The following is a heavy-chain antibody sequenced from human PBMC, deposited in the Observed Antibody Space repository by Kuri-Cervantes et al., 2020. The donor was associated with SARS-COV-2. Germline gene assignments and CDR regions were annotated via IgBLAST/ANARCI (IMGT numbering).Heavy chain of an antibody. D-gene: IGHD3-22*01. CDR2: ISYSGST. V-gene: IGHV4-39*07. CDR1: GDTISTDTYY. Sequence: ESLKISCSVSGDTISTDTYYWGWIRQPPGQGLEWIGSISYSGSTYYNPSLKSRVTISVDRSKNQFSLKLSSVTAADTAVYYCANVITRSGAFDIWGQGTMVTVSS. J-gene: IGHJ3*02. CDR3: ANVITRSGAFDI.